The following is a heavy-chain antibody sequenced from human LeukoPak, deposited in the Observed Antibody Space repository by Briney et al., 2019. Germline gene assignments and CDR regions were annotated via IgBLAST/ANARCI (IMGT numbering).Heavy chain of an antibody. V-gene: IGHV1-8*03. Sequence: GASVKVSCKASGYTFTSYDINWVRQATGQGLEWMGWMNPNSGNTGYAQKFQGRVTITRNTSISTAYMELSSLRSEDTAVYYCARGGQQWLVRAFDIWGQGTMVTVSS. CDR2: MNPNSGNT. D-gene: IGHD6-19*01. CDR3: ARGGQQWLVRAFDI. CDR1: GYTFTSYD. J-gene: IGHJ3*02.